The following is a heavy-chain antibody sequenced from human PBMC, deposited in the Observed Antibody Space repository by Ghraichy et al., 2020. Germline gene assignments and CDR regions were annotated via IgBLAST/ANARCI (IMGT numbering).Heavy chain of an antibody. D-gene: IGHD6-19*01. V-gene: IGHV4-59*01. CDR3: ARGKPDSSGWDYYYYYYMDV. J-gene: IGHJ6*03. CDR2: IYYSGST. CDR1: GGSISSYY. Sequence: SETLSLTCTVSGGSISSYYWSWIRQPPGKGLEWIGYIYYSGSTNYNPSLKSRVTISVDTSKNQFSLKLSSVTAADTAMYYCARGKPDSSGWDYYYYYYMDVWGKGTTVTVSS.